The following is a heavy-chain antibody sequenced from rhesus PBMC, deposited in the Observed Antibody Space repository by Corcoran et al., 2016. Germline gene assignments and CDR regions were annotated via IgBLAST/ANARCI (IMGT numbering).Heavy chain of an antibody. CDR1: GGSISDSYR. Sequence: QVQLQESGPGVVKPSETLSLTCAVSGGSISDSYRWSWIRQPPGKGLEWIGYIYGSRPRPNNNPTLKGRVTISKATPNNQFSLKLSSVTAADTAVYYFAREPRGRHYFDYWGQGVLVTVSS. D-gene: IGHD3-34*01. J-gene: IGHJ4*01. CDR3: AREPRGRHYFDY. CDR2: IYGSRPRP. V-gene: IGHV4S10*01.